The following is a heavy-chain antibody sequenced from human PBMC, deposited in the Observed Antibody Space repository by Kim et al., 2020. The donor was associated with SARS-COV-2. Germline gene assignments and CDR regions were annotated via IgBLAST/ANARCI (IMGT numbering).Heavy chain of an antibody. D-gene: IGHD3-10*01. CDR1: GGSISSYC. J-gene: IGHJ5*02. V-gene: IGHV4-59*13. CDR2: MCYSGST. CDR3: ARERSMVRGVSWFDP. Sequence: SETLSLTCTVSGGSISSYCWSWIRQPPGKGLEWIGYMCYSGSTNYNASLKSRVTISVDTSKNQFSLKLSSVTAADTAVYYCARERSMVRGVSWFDPWGQGTLVTVSS.